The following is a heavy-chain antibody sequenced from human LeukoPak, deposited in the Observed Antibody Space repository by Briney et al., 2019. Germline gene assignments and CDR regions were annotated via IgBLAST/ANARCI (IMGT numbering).Heavy chain of an antibody. J-gene: IGHJ4*02. V-gene: IGHV3-23*01. Sequence: PGGSLRRSCAASGFSFGSHPMNWVRQAPGKGLEWVSGITGSGDYTYYIDSVQGRFTISRDNSKNMLFLQMNSLRAEDTAVYYCARGVMAARLYYFNYWGQGTLVTVSS. CDR3: ARGVMAARLYYFNY. CDR1: GFSFGSHP. CDR2: ITGSGDYT. D-gene: IGHD2-21*01.